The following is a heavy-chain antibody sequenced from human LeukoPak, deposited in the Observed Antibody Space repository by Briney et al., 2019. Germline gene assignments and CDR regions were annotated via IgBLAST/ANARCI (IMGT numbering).Heavy chain of an antibody. D-gene: IGHD2-2*01. V-gene: IGHV1-18*01. CDR1: GYTFTSYG. CDR2: ISAYNGNT. J-gene: IGHJ4*02. CDR3: ARDRGLVVVPAADY. Sequence: GASMKVSCKASGYTFTSYGISWVRQAPGQGLEWMGWISAYNGNTNYAQKLQGRVTMTTDTSTSTAYMELRSLRSDDTAVYYCARDRGLVVVPAADYWGQGTLVTVSS.